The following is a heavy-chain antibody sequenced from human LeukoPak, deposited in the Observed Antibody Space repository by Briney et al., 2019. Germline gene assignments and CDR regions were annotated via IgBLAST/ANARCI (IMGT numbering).Heavy chain of an antibody. CDR2: IYHSGST. Sequence: SETLSLTCAVSGGSISSSNWWSWVRQPPGKGLEWIGEIYHSGSTNYNPSLKSRVTISVDKSKNQFSLQLSSVTGADTAVYYCAREPILGLLKFDPWGQGTLVTVSS. CDR1: GGSISSSNW. V-gene: IGHV4-4*02. D-gene: IGHD3-9*01. CDR3: AREPILGLLKFDP. J-gene: IGHJ5*02.